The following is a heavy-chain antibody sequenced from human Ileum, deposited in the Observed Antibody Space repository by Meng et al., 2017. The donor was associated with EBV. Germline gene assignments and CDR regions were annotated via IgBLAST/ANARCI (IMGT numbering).Heavy chain of an antibody. CDR1: GFTFSSSV. CDR2: ISYDGSNK. CDR3: ATNTPHHY. Sequence: QGRVVESGGGGVQPGRSLRLSGVASGFTFSSSVMHWVRQAPGKGLEWVALISYDGSNKFYADSLKGRFTISRDNSDNTVSLHINSLRVEDTAVYYCATNTPHHYWGQGTLVTVSS. J-gene: IGHJ4*02. D-gene: IGHD2-2*02. V-gene: IGHV3-33*03.